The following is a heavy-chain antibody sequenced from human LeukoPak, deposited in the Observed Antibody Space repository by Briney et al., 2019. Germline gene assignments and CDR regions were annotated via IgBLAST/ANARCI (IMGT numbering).Heavy chain of an antibody. V-gene: IGHV1-69*02. D-gene: IGHD1-26*01. CDR1: GGTFSSYT. CDR2: IIPILGIA. CDR3: ARAPAAPIVGATLYYFDY. J-gene: IGHJ4*02. Sequence: ASVKVSCKASGGTFSSYTISWVRQAPGQGLEWMGRIIPILGIANYAQKFQGRVTITADKSTSTAYMELSSLRSEDTAVYYCARAPAAPIVGATLYYFDYWGRGTLVTVSP.